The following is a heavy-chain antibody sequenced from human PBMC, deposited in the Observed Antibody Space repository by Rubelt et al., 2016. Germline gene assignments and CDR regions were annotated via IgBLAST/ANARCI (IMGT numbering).Heavy chain of an antibody. D-gene: IGHD2-2*01. V-gene: IGHV4-39*07. J-gene: IGHJ6*02. CDR3: ARVDCSSTSCATGPGHYYYGMDV. CDR2: SGST. Sequence: SGSTYYNPSLKSRVTISVDTSKNQFSLKLSSVTAADTAVYYCARVDCSSTSCATGPGHYYYGMDVWGQGTTVTVSS.